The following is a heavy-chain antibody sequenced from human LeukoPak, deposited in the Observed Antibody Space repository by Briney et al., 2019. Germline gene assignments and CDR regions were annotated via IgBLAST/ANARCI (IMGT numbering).Heavy chain of an antibody. CDR1: GGSISSGGYY. CDR2: IYYSGST. J-gene: IGHJ4*02. V-gene: IGHV4-31*03. CDR3: ARADSGSSTDFDY. Sequence: PSETLSLTCTVSGGSISSGGYYWSWIRQHPGKGLEWIGYIYYSGSTYYNPSLKSRVTISVDTSKNQFSLKLSSVTAADTVVYYCARADSGSSTDFDYWGQGTLVTASS. D-gene: IGHD1-26*01.